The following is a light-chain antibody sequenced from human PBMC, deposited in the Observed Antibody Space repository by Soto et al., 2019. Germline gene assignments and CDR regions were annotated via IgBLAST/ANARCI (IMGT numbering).Light chain of an antibody. J-gene: IGKJ3*01. Sequence: VLTQSPGTLPLSAGERATLPCRASQAVSSNNLAWYQQKRGQAPRRLMYGASSSPAAILDRFRGSGSGADFTLIISSLAPEDFAVYYCQQYGRSPFTFRPGTKVDIK. CDR1: QAVSSNN. CDR2: GAS. CDR3: QQYGRSPFT. V-gene: IGKV3-20*01.